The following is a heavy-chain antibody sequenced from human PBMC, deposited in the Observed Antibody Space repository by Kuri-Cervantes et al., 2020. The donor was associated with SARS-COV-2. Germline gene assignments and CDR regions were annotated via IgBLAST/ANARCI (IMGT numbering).Heavy chain of an antibody. CDR3: ARDRGYGSGSYSDY. J-gene: IGHJ4*02. CDR2: IYSGGST. CDR1: GFTVSSNY. D-gene: IGHD3-10*01. V-gene: IGHV3-53*01. Sequence: GGSLRLSCAASGFTVSSNYMSWVRQAPGKGLEWVSVIYSGGSTYYADPVKGRFTISRDNSKNTLYLQMNSLRAEDTAVYYCARDRGYGSGSYSDYWGQGTLVTVSS.